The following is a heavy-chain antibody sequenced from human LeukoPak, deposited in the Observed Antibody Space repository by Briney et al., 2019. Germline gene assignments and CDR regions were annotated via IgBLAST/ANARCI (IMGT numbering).Heavy chain of an antibody. CDR1: GDSISSYY. Sequence: SETLSLTCTVSGDSISSYYWSWIRQPPGKGLEWIGYIYYSGSTNYNPSLKSRVTISIDTSKNQFSLKLSSVTAADTAVYYCARVDYGYRAFDNWGQGTMVTVSS. J-gene: IGHJ3*02. CDR2: IYYSGST. CDR3: ARVDYGYRAFDN. V-gene: IGHV4-59*01. D-gene: IGHD4-17*01.